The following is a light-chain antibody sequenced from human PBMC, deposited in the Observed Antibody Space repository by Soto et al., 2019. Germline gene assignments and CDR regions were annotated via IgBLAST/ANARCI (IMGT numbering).Light chain of an antibody. V-gene: IGKV4-1*01. J-gene: IGKJ3*01. CDR3: QQYYSTPFT. CDR2: WAS. CDR1: QNVLYSSNNKNY. Sequence: DIVMTQSPDSLAVSLGERATINCKSSQNVLYSSNNKNYLTWYQQKPGQPPKLLIYWASTRESGVPDRFSGSGSGTDFTLTISSLQAADVAVYYCQQYYSTPFTFGPGTKVDIK.